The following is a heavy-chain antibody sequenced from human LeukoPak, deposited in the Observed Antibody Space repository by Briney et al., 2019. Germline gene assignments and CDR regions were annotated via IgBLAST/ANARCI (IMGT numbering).Heavy chain of an antibody. CDR2: IRYDGSNK. CDR1: GFTFSSYG. J-gene: IGHJ4*02. V-gene: IGHV3-30*02. Sequence: GGSLRLSCAASGFTFSSYGMHWVRQAPGKGLEWVAFIRYDGSNKYYADSVKGRFTISRDNSKNTLYLQMNSLRAEDTAVYYCANPTTRAADYWGQGTLVTVST. CDR3: ANPTTRAADY. D-gene: IGHD6-25*01.